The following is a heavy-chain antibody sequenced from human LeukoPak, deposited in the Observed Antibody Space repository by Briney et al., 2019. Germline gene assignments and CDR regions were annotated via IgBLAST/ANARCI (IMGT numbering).Heavy chain of an antibody. V-gene: IGHV3-23*01. Sequence: PGGSLRLSCAASGFTFNSYAMTWLRQAPEKGLEGVSSIRDSGVSTYYADSGKGRFTIYRDNSKNTLYLQMNRLRAEDPAVYYCAKGLRGIYDYWGPGNLVTVSS. D-gene: IGHD1-26*01. J-gene: IGHJ4*02. CDR2: IRDSGVST. CDR1: GFTFNSYA. CDR3: AKGLRGIYDY.